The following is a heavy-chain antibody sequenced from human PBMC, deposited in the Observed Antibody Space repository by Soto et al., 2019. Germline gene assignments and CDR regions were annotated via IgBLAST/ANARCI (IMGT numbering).Heavy chain of an antibody. Sequence: QVQLVQPGAEVKKPGSSVKVSCKASGGTFSSYAISWVRQAPGQGLEWMGGIIPIFGTANYAQKFQGRVTITADKSTSTAYMELSSLRSEDTAVYYCASAGWDYGDYLASFDLWGRGTLVTVSS. V-gene: IGHV1-69*06. D-gene: IGHD4-17*01. CDR2: IIPIFGTA. CDR3: ASAGWDYGDYLASFDL. J-gene: IGHJ2*01. CDR1: GGTFSSYA.